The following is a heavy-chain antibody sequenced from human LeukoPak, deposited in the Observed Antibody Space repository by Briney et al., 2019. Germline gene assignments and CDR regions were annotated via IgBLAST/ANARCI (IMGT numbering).Heavy chain of an antibody. Sequence: SETLSLTCTVPGGSISNYYWSRIRQPPGKGLEWIGYIHYSGSTNYNPSLKSRVTISLGTSKKQLSLKLTSMTAADTAVYYCARYLGATVVNYGFDVWGQGTTVTVSS. J-gene: IGHJ6*02. CDR2: IHYSGST. D-gene: IGHD4-23*01. CDR1: GGSISNYY. CDR3: ARYLGATVVNYGFDV. V-gene: IGHV4-59*01.